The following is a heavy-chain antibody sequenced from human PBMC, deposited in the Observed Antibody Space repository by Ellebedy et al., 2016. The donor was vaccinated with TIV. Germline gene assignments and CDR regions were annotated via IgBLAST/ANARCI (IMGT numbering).Heavy chain of an antibody. V-gene: IGHV4-4*02. CDR1: GASITITNW. CDR2: IFHSGST. CDR3: AEGYNSDWSIKFES. D-gene: IGHD6-19*01. Sequence: MPSETLSLTCAVSGASITITNWWSWVRQPPGKGLEWIGEIFHSGSTNYNPSLKSRVTISADTSKNQFSLRLTSLTAADTAVYYCAEGYNSDWSIKFESWGQGTLVTVSS. J-gene: IGHJ4*02.